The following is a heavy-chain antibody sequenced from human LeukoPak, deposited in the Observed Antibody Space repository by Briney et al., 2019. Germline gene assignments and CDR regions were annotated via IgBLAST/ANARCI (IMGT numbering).Heavy chain of an antibody. V-gene: IGHV5-51*01. J-gene: IGHJ4*02. D-gene: IGHD5-18*01. Sequence: GESLKISYKGSGYIFINYWIGWVRQMPGKGLEWMGIIYPGDSDTRYSPSFQGQVTISADKSISTAYLQWSSLKASDTAMYYCARHADTAMGTFDYWGQGTLVTVSS. CDR3: ARHADTAMGTFDY. CDR1: GYIFINYW. CDR2: IYPGDSDT.